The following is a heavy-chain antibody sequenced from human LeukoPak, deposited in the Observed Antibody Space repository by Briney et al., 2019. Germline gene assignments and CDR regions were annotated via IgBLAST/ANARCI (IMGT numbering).Heavy chain of an antibody. D-gene: IGHD3-10*01. CDR2: IYNGGII. J-gene: IGHJ5*02. CDR1: CDSISRYY. CDR3: ARDSGTTGEVKFDP. V-gene: IGHV4-4*07. Sequence: SETLSLTCTVSCDSISRYYWSWIRQPAGKGLEWIGRIYNGGIITYNPSLKSRVTMSIDTSNNQFSLRLRFVTAADTAVYYCARDSGTTGEVKFDPWGQGTLVTVSS.